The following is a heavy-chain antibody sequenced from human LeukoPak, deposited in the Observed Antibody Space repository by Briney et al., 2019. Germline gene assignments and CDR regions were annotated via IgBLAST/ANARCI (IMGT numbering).Heavy chain of an antibody. CDR1: GGSISSADYW. J-gene: IGHJ3*02. D-gene: IGHD3-22*01. CDR2: ISYSGTT. V-gene: IGHV4-30-4*01. CDR3: ARHHYYDSSGYYRHDAFDI. Sequence: SETLTLTCNVSGGSISSADYWWGWIRQAPGKGLEWIGYISYSGTTYYNPSLSSRVTISRDTSKNQFSLKLSSVTAADTAVYYCARHHYYDSSGYYRHDAFDIWGQGTMVTVSS.